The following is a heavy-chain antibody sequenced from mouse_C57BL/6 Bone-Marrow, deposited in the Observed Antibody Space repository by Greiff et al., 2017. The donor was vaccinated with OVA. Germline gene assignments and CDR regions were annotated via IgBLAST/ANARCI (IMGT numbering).Heavy chain of an antibody. J-gene: IGHJ4*01. V-gene: IGHV1-42*01. CDR2: INPSTGGT. CDR1: GYSFTGYY. CDR3: ARRFYYGSSYAMDY. Sequence: VQLQHSGPELVKPGASVKISCKASGYSFTGYYMNWVKQSPEKSLEWIGEINPSTGGTTYNQKFKAKATLTVDKSSSTAYMQLKSLTSEDSAVYYCARRFYYGSSYAMDYWGQGTSVTVSS. D-gene: IGHD1-1*01.